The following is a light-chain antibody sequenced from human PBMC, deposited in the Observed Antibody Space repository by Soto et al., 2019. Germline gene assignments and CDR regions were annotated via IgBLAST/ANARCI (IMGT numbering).Light chain of an antibody. CDR1: QGIRND. V-gene: IGKV1-6*01. Sequence: AIQMTQSPSSLSASVGDRVTITCRASQGIRNDLGWYQQKPGKAPKLLIYAASSLHSGVPSRFSGSGSGTDFTLTISSLQPEAFATYYCLQDYNYPRTFGQGTKVEIK. CDR3: LQDYNYPRT. J-gene: IGKJ1*01. CDR2: AAS.